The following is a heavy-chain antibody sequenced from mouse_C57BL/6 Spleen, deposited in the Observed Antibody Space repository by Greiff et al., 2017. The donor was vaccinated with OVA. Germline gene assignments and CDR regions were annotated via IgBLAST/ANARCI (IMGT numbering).Heavy chain of an antibody. J-gene: IGHJ2*01. CDR3: ARVGYYDYLDY. CDR1: GYTFTSYW. D-gene: IGHD2-4*01. V-gene: IGHV1-64*01. Sequence: QVQLQQPGAELVKPGASVKLSCKASGYTFTSYWMHWVKQRPGQGLEWIGMIHPNSGSTNYNEKFKSKATLTVDKSSSTAYMQLSSLTSEDSAVYYCARVGYYDYLDYWGQGTTLTVSS. CDR2: IHPNSGST.